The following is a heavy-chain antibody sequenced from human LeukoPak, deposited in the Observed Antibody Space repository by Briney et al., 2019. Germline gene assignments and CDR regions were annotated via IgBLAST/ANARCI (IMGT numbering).Heavy chain of an antibody. Sequence: SETLSLTCTVSGGSISSGGYYWSWIRQHPGKGLEWTGYIYYSGSTYYNPSLKSRVTISVDTSKNQFSLRLSSVTAADTAVYYCARHRYTSSSSYFDFWGQGTLVTVSS. J-gene: IGHJ4*02. D-gene: IGHD6-6*01. V-gene: IGHV4-31*03. CDR1: GGSISSGGYY. CDR3: ARHRYTSSSSYFDF. CDR2: IYYSGST.